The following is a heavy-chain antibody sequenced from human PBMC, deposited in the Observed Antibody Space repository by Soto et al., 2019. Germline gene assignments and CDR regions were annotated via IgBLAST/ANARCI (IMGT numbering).Heavy chain of an antibody. V-gene: IGHV3-23*01. CDR2: ISGGRGST. CDR1: GFTFSSYA. CDR3: AKKGAVGATYFFDY. Sequence: EVQLLESGGGLVQPGGSLRLSCAASGFTFSSYAMSWVRQAPGKGLEWVSAISGGRGSTHYADSVKGRFTISRDTSKNPLYLKMNSLRAADTAVYYCAKKGAVGATYFFDYWGQGALVTVSS. J-gene: IGHJ4*02. D-gene: IGHD1-26*01.